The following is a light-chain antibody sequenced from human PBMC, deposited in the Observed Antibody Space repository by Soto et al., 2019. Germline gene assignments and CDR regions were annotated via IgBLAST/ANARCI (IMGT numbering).Light chain of an antibody. Sequence: EIVLTQSPGTLSLSPGDRATLSCRASQSVSSSFLAWYQQKPGQAPRLLIYGASSRATGIPDRFSGSGSGTEFTLTISRLETEDFAMYYCQQYAKSRTFGKGTKVDI. CDR2: GAS. CDR1: QSVSSSF. CDR3: QQYAKSRT. V-gene: IGKV3-20*01. J-gene: IGKJ1*01.